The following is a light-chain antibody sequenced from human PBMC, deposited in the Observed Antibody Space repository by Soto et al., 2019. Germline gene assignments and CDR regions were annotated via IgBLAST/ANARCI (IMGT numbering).Light chain of an antibody. CDR1: QNVTTS. J-gene: IGKJ4*01. CDR2: AAS. V-gene: IGKV1-39*01. Sequence: GESVTITFRASQNVTTSIAWYQQKLGKAPRLLIYAASSLQVGFPSRFSGSGSGTDFTLTISSLQPEDFATYYCQQSFSAPLTFGGGTKVDIK. CDR3: QQSFSAPLT.